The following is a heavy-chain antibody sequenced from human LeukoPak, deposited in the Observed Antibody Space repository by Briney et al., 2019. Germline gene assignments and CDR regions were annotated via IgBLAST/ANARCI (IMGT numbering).Heavy chain of an antibody. V-gene: IGHV3-21*01. Sequence: GGSLRLSCAASGFTFSSYSMNWVRQAPGKGLEWVSSISSSSSYIYYADSVKGRFTISRGNAKNSLYLQMNSLRAEDTAVYYCAREKTYSYGFDYWGQGTLVTASS. CDR1: GFTFSSYS. D-gene: IGHD5-18*01. CDR3: AREKTYSYGFDY. J-gene: IGHJ4*02. CDR2: ISSSSSYI.